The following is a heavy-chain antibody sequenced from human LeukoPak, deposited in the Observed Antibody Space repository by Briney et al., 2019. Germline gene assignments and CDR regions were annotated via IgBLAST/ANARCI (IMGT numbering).Heavy chain of an antibody. CDR3: ARGRTGIAVAGTGIYYYYGMDV. Sequence: PSEALSLTCTVSGGSVSSGSYYWSWIRQPPGKGLEWIGYIYYSGSTNYNPSLKSRVTISVDTSKNQFSLKLSSVTAADTAVYYCARGRTGIAVAGTGIYYYYGMDVWGQGTTVTVSS. J-gene: IGHJ6*02. CDR2: IYYSGST. V-gene: IGHV4-61*01. D-gene: IGHD6-19*01. CDR1: GGSVSSGSYY.